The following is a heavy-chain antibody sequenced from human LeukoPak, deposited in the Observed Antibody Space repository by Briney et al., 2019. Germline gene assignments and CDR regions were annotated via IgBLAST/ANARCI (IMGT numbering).Heavy chain of an antibody. V-gene: IGHV3-11*06. CDR1: GHSISNSRHY. CDR3: ARDYKYAFDN. J-gene: IGHJ4*02. D-gene: IGHD5-24*01. CDR2: IGIDSGNT. Sequence: LSLTCTVSGHSISNSRHYWGWIRQSPGKGLEWISYIGIDSGNTNYADSVKGRFTISGDKAKNSLYLQMNSLRVEDTAVYYCARDYKYAFDNWGQGTLVTVSS.